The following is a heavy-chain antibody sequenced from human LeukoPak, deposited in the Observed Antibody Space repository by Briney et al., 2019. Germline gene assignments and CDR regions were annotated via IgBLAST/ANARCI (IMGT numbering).Heavy chain of an antibody. CDR1: GYTFTGYY. CDR3: ARDAPPGVYCSSTSCQNNWFDP. V-gene: IGHV1-46*01. J-gene: IGHJ5*02. D-gene: IGHD2-2*01. CDR2: INPSGGST. Sequence: ASVKVSCKASGYTFTGYYMHWVRQAPGQGLEWMGIINPSGGSTSYAQKFQGRVTMTRDTSTSTVYMELSSLRSEDTAVYYCARDAPPGVYCSSTSCQNNWFDPWGQGTLVTVSS.